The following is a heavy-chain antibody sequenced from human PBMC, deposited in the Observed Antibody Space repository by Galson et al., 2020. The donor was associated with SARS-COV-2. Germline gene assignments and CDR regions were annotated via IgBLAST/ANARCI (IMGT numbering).Heavy chain of an antibody. D-gene: IGHD3-22*01. CDR1: GGSISSGGYY. Sequence: PSETLSLTCTVSGGSISSGGYYWSWIRQHPGKGLEWIGYIYYSGSTYYNPSLKSRVTISVDTSKNQFSLKLSSVTAADTAVYYCARDYYDHLAREHAFDIWGQGTMVTVSS. CDR3: ARDYYDHLAREHAFDI. J-gene: IGHJ3*02. CDR2: IYYSGST. V-gene: IGHV4-31*03.